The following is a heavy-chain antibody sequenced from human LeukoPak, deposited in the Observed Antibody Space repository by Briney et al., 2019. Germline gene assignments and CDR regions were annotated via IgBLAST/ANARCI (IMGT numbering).Heavy chain of an antibody. CDR1: GYTFTGYY. J-gene: IGHJ4*02. Sequence: GASVKVSCKASGYTFTGYYMHWVRQAPGQGLEWMGWINPNSGGTNYAQKFQGRVTMTRDTSISTAYMELSRLRSDDTAVYYCAGTFDYGDYGEYYFDYWGQGTLVTVSS. CDR3: AGTFDYGDYGEYYFDY. CDR2: INPNSGGT. D-gene: IGHD4-17*01. V-gene: IGHV1-2*02.